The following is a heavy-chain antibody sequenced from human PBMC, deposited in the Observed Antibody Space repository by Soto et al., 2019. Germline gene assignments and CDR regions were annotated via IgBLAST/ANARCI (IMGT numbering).Heavy chain of an antibody. CDR3: ARHLAAGDV. V-gene: IGHV1-46*01. CDR2: INPTGGST. Sequence: QVQLVQSGAEVKKPGASVKVSCKASGYTFINYYIHWVRQAPGHGLEWMAIINPTGGSTNYAQKFKVRLTLTIDTSTTPVYMELSSLTYEDTAIYYCARHLAAGDVWGQGNLVTVSS. D-gene: IGHD2-8*02. J-gene: IGHJ4*02. CDR1: GYTFINYY.